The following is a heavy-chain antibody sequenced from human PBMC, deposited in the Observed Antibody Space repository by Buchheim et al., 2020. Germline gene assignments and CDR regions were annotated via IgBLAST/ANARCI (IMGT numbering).Heavy chain of an antibody. CDR2: IKTRAEGGTT. CDR3: TVFDSDGSGHYPV. V-gene: IGHV3-15*01. J-gene: IGHJ4*02. CDR1: GFSLTNSW. D-gene: IGHD3-22*01. Sequence: EVQVVESGGGSVEPGGPLRLPCLASGFSLTNSWLHWVRQAPGKGMEWVARIKTRAEGGTTNYAPPVQGRFIISRDDSTNTLYLQLNSLKTEDTAVYHCTVFDSDGSGHYPVWGQGTL.